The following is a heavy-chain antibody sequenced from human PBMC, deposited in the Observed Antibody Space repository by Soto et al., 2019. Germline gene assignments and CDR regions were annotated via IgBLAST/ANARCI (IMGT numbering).Heavy chain of an antibody. D-gene: IGHD2-15*01. CDR1: GDSISTVDYF. V-gene: IGHV4-30-4*01. J-gene: IGHJ5*01. Sequence: SETLSLTCSVSGDSISTVDYFWAWIRQPPGQALEYIGYIYKSATTYYNPSFESRVAISLDTSKSQFSLNATSVTAADTAVYFCARGRYCLTGRCFPNWFDSWGQGTLVTVSS. CDR3: ARGRYCLTGRCFPNWFDS. CDR2: IYKSATT.